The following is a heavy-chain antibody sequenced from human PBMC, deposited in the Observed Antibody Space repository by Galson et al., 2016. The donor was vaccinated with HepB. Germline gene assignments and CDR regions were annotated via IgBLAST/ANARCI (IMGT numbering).Heavy chain of an antibody. D-gene: IGHD3-22*01. CDR2: IRSKTDNYAT. J-gene: IGHJ4*02. V-gene: IGHV3-73*01. CDR3: TRPMYDTTGSASGNFDY. CDR1: GFTFSVSS. Sequence: SLRLSCAASGFTFSVSSIHWVRQASRGGLEWVGRIRSKTDNYATTYAESVKGRFTISRDDSKDTAYLLMNSLKTEDTAIYYCTRPMYDTTGSASGNFDYWGQGTLVTVSS.